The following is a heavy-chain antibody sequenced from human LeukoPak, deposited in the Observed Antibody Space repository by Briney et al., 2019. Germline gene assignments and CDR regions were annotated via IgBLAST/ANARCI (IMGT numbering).Heavy chain of an antibody. J-gene: IGHJ4*02. CDR2: IRSKAYGGTT. V-gene: IGHV3-49*04. CDR1: GFTFGDYA. Sequence: GGSLRLSCTASGFTFGDYAMSWVRQAPGKGLEWVGFIRSKAYGGTTEYAASVKGRFTISRDDSKSIAYLQMNSLKTEDTAVYYCTRDSEADYGDYVEGWYFDYWGQGTLVTVSS. CDR3: TRDSEADYGDYVEGWYFDY. D-gene: IGHD4-17*01.